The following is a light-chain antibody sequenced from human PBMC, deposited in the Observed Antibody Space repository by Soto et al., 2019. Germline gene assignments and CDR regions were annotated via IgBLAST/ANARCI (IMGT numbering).Light chain of an antibody. J-gene: IGKJ5*01. CDR3: QQYNNWLPIT. CDR2: DAS. V-gene: IGKV3-11*01. Sequence: EIVLTQTPATLSLSPGEISTLYCRASQSVSSYLAWYQQKPGQAPRLLIYDASNRATGIPARFSGSGSGTEFTLTISSLQSEDFAVYYCQQYNNWLPITFGQGTRLEI. CDR1: QSVSSY.